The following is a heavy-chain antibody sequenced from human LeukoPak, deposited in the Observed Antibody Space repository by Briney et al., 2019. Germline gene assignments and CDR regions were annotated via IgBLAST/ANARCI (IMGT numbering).Heavy chain of an antibody. Sequence: GGTLRLSCAASGFIFSSYGMSWVRQTPGKGLEWVSAISGSGGSTYYADSVKGRFTISRDNSKNTLYLQMNTLRAEDTAVYYCAKDGVGYSGYAQYYYYYMDVWGKGTTVTISS. CDR2: ISGSGGST. D-gene: IGHD5-12*01. CDR3: AKDGVGYSGYAQYYYYYMDV. V-gene: IGHV3-23*01. J-gene: IGHJ6*03. CDR1: GFIFSSYG.